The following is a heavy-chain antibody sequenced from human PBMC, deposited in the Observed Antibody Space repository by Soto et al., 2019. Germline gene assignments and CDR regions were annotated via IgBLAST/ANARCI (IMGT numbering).Heavy chain of an antibody. D-gene: IGHD3-9*01. CDR2: ISSNGNYE. CDR1: GFTFSSYA. V-gene: IGHV3-21*04. CDR3: RTDADILTGSDAFDI. Sequence: AGSLRLSCAGSGFTFSSYAMHWVRQAPGKGLEWVAFISSNGNYENYADSVKGRFTISRDNAKNSLYLQMNSLRAEDTAVYYCRTDADILTGSDAFDIWGQGKMVTVSS. J-gene: IGHJ3*02.